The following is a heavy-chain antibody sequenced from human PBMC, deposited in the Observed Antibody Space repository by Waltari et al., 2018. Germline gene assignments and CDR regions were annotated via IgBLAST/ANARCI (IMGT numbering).Heavy chain of an antibody. Sequence: EVQLVESGGGLVQPGGSLRLSCTASGFTFSSYGMTWVRQAPGKGVGGVSAIGGSTGSTNYADSVGGRVTISRDNSKNTLYLQMNSLRAEDTALYYCAKSGRSPWAFDIWGQGTMVTVSS. D-gene: IGHD3-10*01. CDR3: AKSGRSPWAFDI. J-gene: IGHJ3*02. CDR2: IGGSTGST. CDR1: GFTFSSYG. V-gene: IGHV3-23*04.